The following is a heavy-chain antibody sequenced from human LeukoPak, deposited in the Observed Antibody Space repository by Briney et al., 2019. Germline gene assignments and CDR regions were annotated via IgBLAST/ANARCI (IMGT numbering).Heavy chain of an antibody. CDR1: GFSFNTYG. CDR2: IWYDGNTK. V-gene: IGHV3-33*01. Sequence: AGRSLRLSCAASGFSFNTYGMHWVRQAPGKGLEWVAVIWYDGNTKYYADSVKGRFTISRDKSKNTLYLQMNSLKPEDTAVYYCARGEAFHYDSSGYPDYWGQGTLVTVSS. D-gene: IGHD3-22*01. CDR3: ARGEAFHYDSSGYPDY. J-gene: IGHJ4*02.